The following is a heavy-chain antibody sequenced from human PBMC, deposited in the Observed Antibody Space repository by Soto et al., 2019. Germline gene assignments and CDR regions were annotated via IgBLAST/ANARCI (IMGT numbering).Heavy chain of an antibody. CDR2: ISNNGAHT. Sequence: GRSLRLSWAASGFTFSNHEMRWVRQAPGKGLEYVSGISNNGAHTDYAKSVKGRFTISRDNSENTLYLQMGSLGAEDMALYYCARRGYGSRWPNVYMDVWGKGTTVTVSS. V-gene: IGHV3-64*01. J-gene: IGHJ6*03. CDR3: ARRGYGSRWPNVYMDV. D-gene: IGHD6-13*01. CDR1: GFTFSNHE.